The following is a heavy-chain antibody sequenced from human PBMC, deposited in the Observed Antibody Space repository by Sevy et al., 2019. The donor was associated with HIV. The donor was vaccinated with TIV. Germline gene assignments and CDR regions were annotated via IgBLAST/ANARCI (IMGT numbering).Heavy chain of an antibody. D-gene: IGHD3-16*01. J-gene: IGHJ4*02. CDR3: AGGETTMITDLDY. Sequence: GSLRLSCAASGLTLTTTGMSWVRQAPGKGLEWVAGVTSDGTTYYADSVRDRFTVSRDNSKNTLYLQLNSLRADDTAVFYCAGGETTMITDLDYWGQGTLVTVSS. V-gene: IGHV3-23*01. CDR2: VTSDGTT. CDR1: GLTLTTTG.